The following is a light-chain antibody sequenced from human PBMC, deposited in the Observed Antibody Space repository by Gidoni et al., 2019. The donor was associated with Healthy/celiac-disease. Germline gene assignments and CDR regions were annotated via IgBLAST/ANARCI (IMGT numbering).Light chain of an antibody. CDR3: QQYNNWPPLT. Sequence: IVMTQSPATLSVSPGERATLPCRASQSVSSNLPWYQQKPGQAPRLLIYGASTRATGIPARFSGSGSGTEFTLTISSLQSEDFAVYYCQQYNNWPPLTFGGGTKVEIK. J-gene: IGKJ4*01. CDR2: GAS. V-gene: IGKV3-15*01. CDR1: QSVSSN.